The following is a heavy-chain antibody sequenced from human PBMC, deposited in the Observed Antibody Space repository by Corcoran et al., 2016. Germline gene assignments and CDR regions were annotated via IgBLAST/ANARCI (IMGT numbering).Heavy chain of an antibody. D-gene: IGHD2-15*01. CDR1: GYTFSNYW. V-gene: IGHV5-51*01. CDR2: IYPGDSDT. J-gene: IGHJ4*02. Sequence: EVQLVQSGAEVKKPGESLKISCKGSGYTFSNYWIAWVRQMPGKGLEWMGIIYPGDSDTRYSPSFQGQVTISADKSISPAYLQWSSLKASDTAMYYCARSCSGGSCMGNDWGQGTRVTVSS. CDR3: ARSCSGGSCMGND.